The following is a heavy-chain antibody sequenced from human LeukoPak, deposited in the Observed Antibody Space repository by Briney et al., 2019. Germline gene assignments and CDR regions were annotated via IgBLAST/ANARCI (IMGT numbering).Heavy chain of an antibody. V-gene: IGHV1-2*02. D-gene: IGHD2-15*01. J-gene: IGHJ4*02. CDR2: INPNSGGT. Sequence: ASVKVSFKASGYTFTVYYMHWVRQAPGQGLEWMGWINPNSGGTNYAQKFQGRVTMTRDTSISTAYMELSRLRSDDTAVYYCARAGVGGYCSGGSCHPPGVYWGQGTLVTVSS. CDR3: ARAGVGGYCSGGSCHPPGVY. CDR1: GYTFTVYY.